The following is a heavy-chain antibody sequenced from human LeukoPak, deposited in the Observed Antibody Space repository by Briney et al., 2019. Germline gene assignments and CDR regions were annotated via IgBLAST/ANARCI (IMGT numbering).Heavy chain of an antibody. CDR1: GYTFTNYS. CDR3: ATSLTIAARPPYYYGMDV. CDR2: FIPYDGET. Sequence: ASVKVSCKVSGYTFTNYSISWVRQAPGQGLEWMGGFIPYDGETISAQKFQGRVTMTEDTSTDTAYMELSSLRSEDTAVYYCATSLTIAARPPYYYGMDVWGQGTTVTVSS. J-gene: IGHJ6*02. V-gene: IGHV1-24*01. D-gene: IGHD6-6*01.